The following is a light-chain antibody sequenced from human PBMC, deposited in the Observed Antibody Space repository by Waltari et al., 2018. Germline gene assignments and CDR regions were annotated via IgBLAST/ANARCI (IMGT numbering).Light chain of an antibody. J-gene: IGKJ1*01. CDR2: GAS. CDR1: QSVSSN. V-gene: IGKV3-15*01. Sequence: EIVMMQSPATLSVSPGERATLSCRASQSVSSNLAWYQQKPGQAPRLLIHGASTRATGIPARFSGSGSGTEFTLTISSLQSEDFAVYYCQQYNNWPPGAFGQGTKVEIK. CDR3: QQYNNWPPGA.